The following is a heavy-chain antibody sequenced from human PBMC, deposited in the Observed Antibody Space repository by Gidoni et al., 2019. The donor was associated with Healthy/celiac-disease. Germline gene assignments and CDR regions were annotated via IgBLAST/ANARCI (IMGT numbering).Heavy chain of an antibody. CDR2: IDYSGST. Sequence: QVQLQESGPGLVKPSETLSLTCTVSGGSISSYYWSWIRQPPGKGLEWIGYIDYSGSTNYNPSLKSRVTISVDTSKNQFSLKLSSVTAADTAVYYCARGYSSSWTPYNWFDPWGQGTLVTVSS. CDR1: GGSISSYY. J-gene: IGHJ5*02. D-gene: IGHD6-13*01. V-gene: IGHV4-59*01. CDR3: ARGYSSSWTPYNWFDP.